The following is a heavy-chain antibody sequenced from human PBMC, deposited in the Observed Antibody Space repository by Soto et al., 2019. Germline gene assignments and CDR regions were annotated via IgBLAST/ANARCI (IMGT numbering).Heavy chain of an antibody. CDR1: GFTFSSYG. V-gene: IGHV3-30*18. CDR3: AKKQYPLLYAYYYGMDV. D-gene: IGHD2-2*02. Sequence: GGSLRLSCAASGFTFSSYGMHWVRQAPGKGLEWVAVISYDGSNKYYADSVKGRFTISRDNSKNTLYLQMNSLRAEDTAVYYCAKKQYPLLYAYYYGMDVWGQGTTVTVSS. J-gene: IGHJ6*02. CDR2: ISYDGSNK.